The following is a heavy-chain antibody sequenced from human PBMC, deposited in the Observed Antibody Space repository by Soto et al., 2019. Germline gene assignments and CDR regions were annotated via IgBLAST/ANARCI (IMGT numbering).Heavy chain of an antibody. D-gene: IGHD3-10*01. J-gene: IGHJ6*02. CDR1: GFTFSSYG. Sequence: QVQLVESGGGVVQPGRSLRLSCAASGFTFSSYGMHWVRQAPGKGLEWVAVISYDGSNKYYADSVKGRFTISRDNSKNTLYLQMNSLRAEDTAVYYCARNYYGSGSYYFYYYYGMDVWGQGTTVTVSS. V-gene: IGHV3-30*03. CDR3: ARNYYGSGSYYFYYYYGMDV. CDR2: ISYDGSNK.